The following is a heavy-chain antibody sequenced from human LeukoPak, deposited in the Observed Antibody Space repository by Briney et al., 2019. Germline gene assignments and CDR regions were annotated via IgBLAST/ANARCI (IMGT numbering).Heavy chain of an antibody. CDR1: GFTFSDYP. J-gene: IGHJ3*02. D-gene: IGHD3-9*01. V-gene: IGHV3-64*01. CDR2: ITTNGGNT. Sequence: PGGSLRLSCAASGFTFSDYPMHWVRQAPGKGLEYVSAITTNGGNTYYANSVKGRFTISRDNSKNMLFLRMGSLRAEDMAVYYCARGDLTGSLDAFDIWGQGTMVTVSS. CDR3: ARGDLTGSLDAFDI.